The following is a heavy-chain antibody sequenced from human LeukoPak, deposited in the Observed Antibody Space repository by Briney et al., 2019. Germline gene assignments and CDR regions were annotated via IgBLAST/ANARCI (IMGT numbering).Heavy chain of an antibody. J-gene: IGHJ3*01. CDR3: ARGRYCSADICSGGDAFV. CDR2: IYTRGST. V-gene: IGHV4-4*07. CDR1: GGSINNYY. D-gene: IGHD2-15*01. Sequence: PSETLSLTCTVSGGSINNYYWSWIRQPAGKGLEWIGRIYTRGSTNYNPSLKSRVTMSVDTSKNQFSLKLSSVTAADTAVYYCARGRYCSADICSGGDAFVWGQGTMVSVSS.